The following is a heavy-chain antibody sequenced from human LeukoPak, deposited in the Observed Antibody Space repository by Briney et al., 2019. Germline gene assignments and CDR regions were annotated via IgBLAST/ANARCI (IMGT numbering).Heavy chain of an antibody. CDR1: GFTFSSYA. V-gene: IGHV3-30-3*01. CDR3: AKRADGYKFDY. J-gene: IGHJ4*02. D-gene: IGHD5-24*01. CDR2: ISYDGSNK. Sequence: PGGSLRLSCAASGFTFSSYAMHWVRQAPGKGLEWVAVISYDGSNKYYADSVKGRFTISRDNSKNTLYLQMNSLRAEDTAVYYCAKRADGYKFDYWGQGTLVTVSS.